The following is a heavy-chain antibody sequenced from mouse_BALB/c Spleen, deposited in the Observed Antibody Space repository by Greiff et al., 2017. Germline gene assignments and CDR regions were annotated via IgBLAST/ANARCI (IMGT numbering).Heavy chain of an antibody. J-gene: IGHJ4*01. CDR3: ARIGHYYGSREAMDY. CDR1: GDSITSGY. Sequence: VQLQQSGPSLVKPSQTLSLTCSVTGDSITSGYWNWIRKFPGNKLEYMGYISYSGSTYYNPSRKSRISITRDTSKNQYYLQLNSVTTEDTATYYCARIGHYYGSREAMDYWGQGTSVTVAS. V-gene: IGHV3-8*02. CDR2: ISYSGST. D-gene: IGHD1-1*01.